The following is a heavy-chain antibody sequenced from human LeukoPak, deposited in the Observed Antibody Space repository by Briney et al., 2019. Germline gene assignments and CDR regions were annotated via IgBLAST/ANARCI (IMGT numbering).Heavy chain of an antibody. V-gene: IGHV4-39*01. CDR1: GDSISTYNYY. J-gene: IGHJ4*02. CDR2: INFSGTT. CDR3: ARFRGVEASSLLDF. Sequence: SETLSLTCTVSGDSISTYNYYWGWIRQPPGKGLEWFGIINFSGTTYYTPSLQSRVSISVDTSQNPLSLRLTSVTAADTAVYYCARFRGVEASSLLDFWGQGTLVTVSS. D-gene: IGHD3-10*01.